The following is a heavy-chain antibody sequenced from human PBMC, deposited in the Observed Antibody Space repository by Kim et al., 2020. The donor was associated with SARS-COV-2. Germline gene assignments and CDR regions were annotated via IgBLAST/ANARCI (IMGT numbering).Heavy chain of an antibody. CDR1: GFTFSSYG. D-gene: IGHD2-15*01. J-gene: IGHJ4*02. Sequence: GGSLRLSCAASGFTFSSYGMHWVRQAPGKGLEWVAVISYDGSNKYYADSVKGRFTISRDNSKNTLYLQMNSLRAEDTAVYYCAKDQDWRVVVAEYYFDYWGQGTLVTVSS. CDR3: AKDQDWRVVVAEYYFDY. CDR2: ISYDGSNK. V-gene: IGHV3-30*18.